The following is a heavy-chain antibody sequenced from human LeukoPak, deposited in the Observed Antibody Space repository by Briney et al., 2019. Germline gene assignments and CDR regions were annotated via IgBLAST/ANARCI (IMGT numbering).Heavy chain of an antibody. CDR1: GGSFSGHY. D-gene: IGHD2-2*02. Sequence: SETLSLTCAVYGGSFSGHYWSWIRQPPGKGLEWIGEINHSGSTNYNPSLKSRVTISVDTSKNQFSLKLSSVTAADTAVYYCARGRPRYCSSTSCYNSGSWFDPWGQGTLVTVSS. V-gene: IGHV4-34*01. J-gene: IGHJ5*02. CDR2: INHSGST. CDR3: ARGRPRYCSSTSCYNSGSWFDP.